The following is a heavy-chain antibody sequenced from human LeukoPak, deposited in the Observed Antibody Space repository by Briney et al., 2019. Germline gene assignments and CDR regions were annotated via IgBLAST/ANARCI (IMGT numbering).Heavy chain of an antibody. CDR1: GGSISSGSYY. D-gene: IGHD4-11*01. CDR3: ARELQQSLDY. Sequence: SQTLSLTCTVSGGSISSGSYYWSWIRQPAGKGLEWIGRIYTSGSTNYNPSLKSRVTISVDTSKNQFSLKLSSVTAADTAVYYCARELQQSLDYWGQGTLVTVSS. J-gene: IGHJ4*02. CDR2: IYTSGST. V-gene: IGHV4-61*02.